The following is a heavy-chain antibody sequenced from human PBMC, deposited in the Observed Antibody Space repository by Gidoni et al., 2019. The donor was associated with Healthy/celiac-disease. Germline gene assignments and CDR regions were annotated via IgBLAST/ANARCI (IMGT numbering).Heavy chain of an antibody. CDR1: GDSVSSNSAA. CDR3: ATSGDPKNYYYGMDV. D-gene: IGHD4-17*01. CDR2: TYYRDKWYN. V-gene: IGHV6-1*01. J-gene: IGHJ6*02. Sequence: QVQLQPSGPGLVKPSQTLSLTCAISGDSVSSNSAAWNWIRQSTSRGLEWLGRTYYRDKWYNDYEVSVKSRITSNPDTSKNQFSRQLNSVTPEDTAVYDCATSGDPKNYYYGMDVWGQGTTVTVSS.